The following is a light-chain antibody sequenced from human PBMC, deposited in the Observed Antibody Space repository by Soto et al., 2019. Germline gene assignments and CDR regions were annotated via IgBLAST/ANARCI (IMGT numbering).Light chain of an antibody. V-gene: IGKV3-15*01. CDR2: DAS. CDR3: QQYNDWRPCT. Sequence: EIVMTQSPGTLSVSPGERATLSCRASQSVRSNFAWYQQKPGQASRLLIYDASSRATGIPASFSGSGSGTGFPLTISRLQSEDFAVYYCQQYNDWRPCTFGQGTKVEIK. CDR1: QSVRSN. J-gene: IGKJ1*01.